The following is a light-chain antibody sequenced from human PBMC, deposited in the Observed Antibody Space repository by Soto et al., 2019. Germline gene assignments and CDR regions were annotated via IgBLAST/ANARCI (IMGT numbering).Light chain of an antibody. J-gene: IGKJ5*01. CDR3: QHYGSSPIT. Sequence: EILLTQSPGTLSLSPGERATLSCRASQSVSSKLAWYQQKPGQAPRLLISGASNRATGIPDRFSGSGSGTDFTLTISRLEPEDFALYYCQHYGSSPITFGQGTRLEIK. CDR2: GAS. CDR1: QSVSSK. V-gene: IGKV3-20*01.